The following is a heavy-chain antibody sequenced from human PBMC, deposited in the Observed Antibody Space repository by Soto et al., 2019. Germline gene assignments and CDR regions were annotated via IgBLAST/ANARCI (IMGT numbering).Heavy chain of an antibody. D-gene: IGHD6-13*01. V-gene: IGHV3-48*01. Sequence: EVQLVESGGGLVQPGGSLRLSCAASGFTFSSCSMNWVRQAPGKGLEWVSYISSSSSTIYYADSVKGRFTISRDNAKNSLYLQMNSLRVEDTAVYYCARHPERIAQIGWFDPWGQGTLVTVSS. CDR2: ISSSSSTI. J-gene: IGHJ5*02. CDR3: ARHPERIAQIGWFDP. CDR1: GFTFSSCS.